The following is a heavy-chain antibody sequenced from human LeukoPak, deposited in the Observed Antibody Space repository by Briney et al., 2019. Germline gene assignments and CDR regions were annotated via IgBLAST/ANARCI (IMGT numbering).Heavy chain of an antibody. D-gene: IGHD2-21*02. V-gene: IGHV1-46*01. CDR1: GYTFTSYY. Sequence: ASVKVSCKASGYTFTSYYMHWVRQAPGQGLEWMGIINPSGGSTSYAQKFQGRVTMTRDMSTSTVYMELSSLRSEDTAVYYCARDLEVVVTAISMLALDYWGQGTLVTVSS. CDR2: INPSGGST. J-gene: IGHJ4*02. CDR3: ARDLEVVVTAISMLALDY.